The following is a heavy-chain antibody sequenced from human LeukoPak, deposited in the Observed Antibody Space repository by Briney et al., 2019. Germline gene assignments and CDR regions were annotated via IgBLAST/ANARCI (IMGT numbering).Heavy chain of an antibody. V-gene: IGHV4-59*01. CDR2: IYYSGST. J-gene: IGHJ4*02. D-gene: IGHD4-17*01. CDR1: GGSISSYY. Sequence: SETLSLTCTVSGGSISSYYWSWIRQPPGKGLEWIGYIYYSGSTNHNPSLKSRVTISVDTSKNQFSLKLSSVTAADTAVYYCARALYDYGDYVFDYWGQGTLVTVSS. CDR3: ARALYDYGDYVFDY.